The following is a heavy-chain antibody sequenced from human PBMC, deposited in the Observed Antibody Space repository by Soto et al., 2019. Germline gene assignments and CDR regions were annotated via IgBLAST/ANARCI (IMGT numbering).Heavy chain of an antibody. Sequence: GGSLRLSXAASGFTFSDYYMSWIRQAPGKGLEWVSYISSSGSTIYYADSVKGRFTISRDNAKNSLYLQMNSLRAEDTAVYYCARHEYSSSWYGISYYGMDVWGQGTTVTVSS. J-gene: IGHJ6*02. CDR2: ISSSGSTI. V-gene: IGHV3-11*01. D-gene: IGHD6-13*01. CDR1: GFTFSDYY. CDR3: ARHEYSSSWYGISYYGMDV.